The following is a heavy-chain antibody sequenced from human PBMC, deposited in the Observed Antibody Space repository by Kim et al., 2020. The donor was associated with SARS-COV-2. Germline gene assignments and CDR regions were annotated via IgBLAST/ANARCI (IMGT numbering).Heavy chain of an antibody. J-gene: IGHJ4*02. V-gene: IGHV7-4-1*02. D-gene: IGHD2-15*01. CDR2: INTNTGNP. Sequence: ASVKVSCKASGYTFTSYAMNWVRQAPGQGLEWMGWINTNTGNPTYAQGFTGRFVFSLDTSVSTAYLQISSLKAEDTAVYYCARRHCSGGSCYPGYWGQGTLVTVSS. CDR3: ARRHCSGGSCYPGY. CDR1: GYTFTSYA.